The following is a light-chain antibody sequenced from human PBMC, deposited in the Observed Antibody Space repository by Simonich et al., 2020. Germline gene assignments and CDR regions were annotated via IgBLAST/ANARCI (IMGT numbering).Light chain of an antibody. J-gene: IGLJ2*01. V-gene: IGLV3-1*01. CDR2: QDS. CDR3: QAWDSSTAVV. Sequence: SYELTPPPSVSVSPGQTASITCSGDKLGDKYACWYQQKTGQSPVLVIYQDSKRPEGIPERFSGSNSGNTATLTISGTQAMDEADYYCQAWDSSTAVVFGGGTKLTVL. CDR1: KLGDKY.